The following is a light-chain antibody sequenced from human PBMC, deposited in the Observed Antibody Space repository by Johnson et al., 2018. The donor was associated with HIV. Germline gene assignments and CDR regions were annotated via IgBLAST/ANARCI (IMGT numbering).Light chain of an antibody. CDR3: GTWDSSLSATYV. CDR1: NSNIGNNY. J-gene: IGLJ1*01. V-gene: IGLV1-51*02. Sequence: QSVLTQPPSMSAAPGQKVTISCSGSNSNIGNNYVSWYQQLPGTAPKLLIYENNQRSSGIPDRFSGSKSGTSATLGITGLQTGDEANYYCGTWDSSLSATYVFGTATKVTVL. CDR2: ENN.